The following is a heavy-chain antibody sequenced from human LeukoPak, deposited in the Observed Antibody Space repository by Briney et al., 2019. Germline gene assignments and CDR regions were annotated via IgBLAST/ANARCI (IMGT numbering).Heavy chain of an antibody. J-gene: IGHJ4*02. D-gene: IGHD5-12*01. CDR1: GFTFNNYA. V-gene: IGHV3-20*04. CDR2: ISDGGTT. Sequence: GGSLRLSCAASGFTFNNYAINWVRQPPGKGLEWVSGISDGGTTYSADSVKGRFTISRDNAKNSLYLQMNSQRAEDTAFYYCARDDPCSRYDYDYWGRGVLVTVSS. CDR3: ARDDPCSRYDYDY.